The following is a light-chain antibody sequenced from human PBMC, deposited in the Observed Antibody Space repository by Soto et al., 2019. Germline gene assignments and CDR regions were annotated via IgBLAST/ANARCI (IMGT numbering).Light chain of an antibody. J-gene: IGKJ1*01. Sequence: EIVLTQSPATLSLSPGERATLSCRASQSVGSSLAWYQQKPGQAPRLLIYDACNRATGIPARFSGSGSGTDFTLTISSLESEDFAVYYCLQRGDWPPLTFGQGTKVEIK. CDR3: LQRGDWPPLT. V-gene: IGKV3-11*01. CDR2: DAC. CDR1: QSVGSS.